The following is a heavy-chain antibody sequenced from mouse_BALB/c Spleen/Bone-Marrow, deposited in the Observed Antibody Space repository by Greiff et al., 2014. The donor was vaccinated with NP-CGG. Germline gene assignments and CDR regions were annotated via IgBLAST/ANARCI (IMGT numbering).Heavy chain of an antibody. J-gene: IGHJ1*01. D-gene: IGHD2-14*01. Sequence: EVKLMESGAELVKPGASVKLSCTASGFNIKDTYLHWVKQRPEQSLEWIGRIDPANGNTKYDPKFQGKATITADTSSNTAYLHLSSLTSEDTAVYYCASYRYAWYFDVWGAGTTVTVSS. CDR2: IDPANGNT. CDR3: ASYRYAWYFDV. V-gene: IGHV14-3*02. CDR1: GFNIKDTY.